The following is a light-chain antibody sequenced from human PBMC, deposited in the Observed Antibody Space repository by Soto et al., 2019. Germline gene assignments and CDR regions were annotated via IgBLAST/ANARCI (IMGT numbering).Light chain of an antibody. V-gene: IGKV3-20*01. CDR3: QQYGSSRGT. Sequence: EIVLTQSPGTLSLSPGERATLSCRASQSVSSSYLAWYQQKPGQAPRLLISGASSRATGIPDRFSGSGSGTDFTLTISLLEPEDVAVYYGQQYGSSRGTFGGGTKVEIK. CDR2: GAS. CDR1: QSVSSSY. J-gene: IGKJ4*01.